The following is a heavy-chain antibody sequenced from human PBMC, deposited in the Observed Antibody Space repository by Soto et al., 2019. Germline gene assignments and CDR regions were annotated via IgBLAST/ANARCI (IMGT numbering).Heavy chain of an antibody. D-gene: IGHD3-16*01. J-gene: IGHJ4*02. Sequence: QITLKESGPTLVEPTQTLTLTCTYSGFSLRTTGVGVGWIRQPPGKALEWLGIIYWNDDKRYSPSLKNRFTITSDISKSQVVLTMTNMAPVDTATYDCAHTWGLPFDYWGQGTLVIVSS. V-gene: IGHV2-5*01. CDR3: AHTWGLPFDY. CDR1: GFSLRTTGVG. CDR2: IYWNDDK.